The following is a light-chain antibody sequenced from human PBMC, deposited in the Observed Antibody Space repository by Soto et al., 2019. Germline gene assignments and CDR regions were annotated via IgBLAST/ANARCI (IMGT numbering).Light chain of an antibody. Sequence: EIVLTQSPGTLSLSPGERATLSCRASESVSDNYLAWYQQRSGQAPRLVIYGASRRATDIPDRFSGSGSGTDFTLAINRLEPEDFAVYYCQLYVSSSYTFGQGTKVDIK. CDR2: GAS. V-gene: IGKV3-20*01. CDR1: ESVSDNY. J-gene: IGKJ2*01. CDR3: QLYVSSSYT.